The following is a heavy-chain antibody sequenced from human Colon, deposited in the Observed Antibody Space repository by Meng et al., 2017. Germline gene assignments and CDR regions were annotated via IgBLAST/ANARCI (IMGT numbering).Heavy chain of an antibody. CDR1: GGSISSGDDD. J-gene: IGHJ5*02. V-gene: IGHV4-30-4*01. Sequence: QRHDACPGLGHPSQTPSRTCTSSGGSISSGDDDGSWIRQPPGKGLEWIGYIYYSGSTYSNASLKSRVTISIDRSKNQFSLKLSSVTAADTAVYYCARDRKHYGERGWFDPWGQGTLVTVSS. CDR3: ARDRKHYGERGWFDP. CDR2: IYYSGST. D-gene: IGHD4-17*01.